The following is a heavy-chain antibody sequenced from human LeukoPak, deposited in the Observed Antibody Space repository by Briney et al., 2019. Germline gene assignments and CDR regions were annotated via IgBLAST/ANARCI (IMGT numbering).Heavy chain of an antibody. Sequence: SETLSLTCAVYGGSFSGFYWSWIRQPPGKGLEWIGEINHSGSTNYNPSLKSRVAISVDTSKNQFSLKLSTVTAADTAVYYCARGSEDGYNLRYFDYWGQGTLVTASS. CDR3: ARGSEDGYNLRYFDY. J-gene: IGHJ4*02. CDR2: INHSGST. CDR1: GGSFSGFY. D-gene: IGHD5-24*01. V-gene: IGHV4-34*01.